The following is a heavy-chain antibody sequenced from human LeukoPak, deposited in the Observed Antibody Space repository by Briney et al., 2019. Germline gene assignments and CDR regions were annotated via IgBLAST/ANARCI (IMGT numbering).Heavy chain of an antibody. D-gene: IGHD3-22*01. CDR1: GGSISIYY. CDR2: IYTSGST. CDR3: ARVGNYYDSSGYYYFVY. J-gene: IGHJ4*02. V-gene: IGHV4-4*07. Sequence: SETLSLTCTVSGGSISIYYWRWVRQPAGKGLEWIARIYTSGSTNYNPSLKSRVTMSVDTSKNQFSLKLSSVTAADTAVYYCARVGNYYDSSGYYYFVYWGQGTLVTVSS.